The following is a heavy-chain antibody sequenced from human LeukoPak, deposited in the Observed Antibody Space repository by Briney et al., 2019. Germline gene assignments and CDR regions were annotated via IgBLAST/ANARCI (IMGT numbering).Heavy chain of an antibody. CDR2: ISASDDST. Sequence: PGGSLRLSCAASGFTFSSYAMSWVRQAPGKGLEWVSTISASDDSTFYADSVKGRFTISRDNSENTLYLQMNSLRAEDTAVYFCAKDFYGDYVGDYWGQGTLVTVSS. V-gene: IGHV3-23*01. J-gene: IGHJ4*02. CDR1: GFTFSSYA. CDR3: AKDFYGDYVGDY. D-gene: IGHD4-17*01.